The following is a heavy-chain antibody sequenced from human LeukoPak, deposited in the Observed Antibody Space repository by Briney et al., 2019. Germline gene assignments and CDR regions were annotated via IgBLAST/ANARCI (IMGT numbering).Heavy chain of an antibody. CDR2: ISGSGGST. J-gene: IGHJ4*02. CDR3: AKVVVVVAATYFDY. CDR1: GFTVSGNY. D-gene: IGHD2-15*01. V-gene: IGHV3-23*01. Sequence: PGGSLRLSCTASGFTVSGNYMNWVRQAPGKGLEWVSAISGSGGSTYYADSAKGRFTISRDNSKNTLYLQMNGLRAEDTAVYYCAKVVVVVAATYFDYWGQGTLVTVSS.